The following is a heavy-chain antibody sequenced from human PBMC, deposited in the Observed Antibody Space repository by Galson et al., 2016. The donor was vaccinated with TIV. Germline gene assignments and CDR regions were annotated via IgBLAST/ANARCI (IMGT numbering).Heavy chain of an antibody. CDR1: GYTFTSYT. J-gene: IGHJ4*02. V-gene: IGHV1-3*01. CDR2: INVYNGNT. Sequence: SVKVFCKASGYTFTSYTMHWVRQAPGQRLKWMGWINVYNGNTRYSQKFRDRVTITRDTSATTAYMETYMELSSLKSEDTAVYYCVRARVKHFDFWGQGTLVTVSS. CDR3: VRARVKHFDF.